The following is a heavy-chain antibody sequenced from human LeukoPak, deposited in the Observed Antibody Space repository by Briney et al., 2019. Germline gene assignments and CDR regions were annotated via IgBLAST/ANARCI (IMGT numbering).Heavy chain of an antibody. CDR1: GFTFSSYG. CDR2: FGGGGGPR. Sequence: GGSLRLSCVSSGFTFSSYGRSWGRQAPGKGLEWVSGFGGGGGPRYDADSVNGRFTISRDNSKNTLYLQMNSLRADDTAVYYCAKDRRQLANFDYWGQGPLVTVSS. D-gene: IGHD6-13*01. V-gene: IGHV3-23*01. CDR3: AKDRRQLANFDY. J-gene: IGHJ4*02.